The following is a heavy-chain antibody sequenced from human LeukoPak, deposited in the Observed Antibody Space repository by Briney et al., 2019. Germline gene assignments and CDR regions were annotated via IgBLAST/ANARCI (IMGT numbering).Heavy chain of an antibody. CDR3: AKDREYYYDSSGYPLGD. CDR1: GFTFSSYA. Sequence: PGGSLRLSCAASGFTFSSYAMSWVRQAPGKGLEWVSATSGSGGSTYYADSVKGRFTISRDNSKNTLYLQMNSLRAEDTAVYYCAKDREYYYDSSGYPLGDWGQGTLVTVSS. CDR2: TSGSGGST. J-gene: IGHJ4*02. V-gene: IGHV3-23*01. D-gene: IGHD3-22*01.